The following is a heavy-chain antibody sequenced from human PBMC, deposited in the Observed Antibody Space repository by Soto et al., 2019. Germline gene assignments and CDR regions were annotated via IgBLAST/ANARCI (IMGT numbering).Heavy chain of an antibody. V-gene: IGHV1-18*01. CDR2: ISAYNGNT. Sequence: GASVKVSCKASGYTFTSYGISWVRQAPGQGLEWMGWISAYNGNTNYAQKLQGRVTMTTDTSTSTAYMELRSLRSDDTAVYYCARDKSPYYDILTGPPLVPYYYYYDGMDVWGQGTTVTVSS. CDR3: ARDKSPYYDILTGPPLVPYYYYYDGMDV. J-gene: IGHJ6*02. CDR1: GYTFTSYG. D-gene: IGHD3-9*01.